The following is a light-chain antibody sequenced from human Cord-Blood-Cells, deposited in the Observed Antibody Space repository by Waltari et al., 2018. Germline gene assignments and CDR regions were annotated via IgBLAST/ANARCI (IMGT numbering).Light chain of an antibody. CDR3: QQYDNRPPLT. V-gene: IGKV1-33*01. CDR2: DAS. CDR1: QDISNY. Sequence: DIQMPQSPSSLSASVGDRVTITCQANQDISNYLNWYQQKPGKARKLLIYDASNLETGVPSRFSGSGSGTDCSFTMSSLQPEDIATYYCQQYDNRPPLTFGGGTKVEIK. J-gene: IGKJ4*01.